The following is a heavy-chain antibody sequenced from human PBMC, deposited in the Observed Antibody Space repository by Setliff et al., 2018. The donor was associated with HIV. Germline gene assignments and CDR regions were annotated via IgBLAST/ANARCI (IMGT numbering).Heavy chain of an antibody. D-gene: IGHD3-3*01. CDR1: GGSISSSSYY. CDR2: IYYRGST. J-gene: IGHJ6*03. CDR3: ARGRTYYDFWSGQDYYYYMDV. V-gene: IGHV4-39*07. Sequence: SETLSLTCTVSGGSISSSSYYWGWIRQPPGKGLEWIGSIYYRGSTYNNPSLKSRVTISVDTSKNQFSLKLSSVTAADTAVYYCARGRTYYDFWSGQDYYYYMDVWGKGTTVTVSS.